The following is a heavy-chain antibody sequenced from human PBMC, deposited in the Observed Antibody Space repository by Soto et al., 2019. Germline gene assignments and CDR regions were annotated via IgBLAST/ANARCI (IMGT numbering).Heavy chain of an antibody. CDR3: ARWFSPYYDFWSGPPYYYGMDV. J-gene: IGHJ6*02. CDR2: IYPGDSDT. D-gene: IGHD3-3*01. Sequence: PGESLKISCKGSGYSFTSYWIGWVRQMPGKGLEWMGIIYPGDSDTRYSPSFQGQVTISADKSISTAYLQWSSLKASDTAMYYCARWFSPYYDFWSGPPYYYGMDVWGQGTTVTVSS. V-gene: IGHV5-51*01. CDR1: GYSFTSYW.